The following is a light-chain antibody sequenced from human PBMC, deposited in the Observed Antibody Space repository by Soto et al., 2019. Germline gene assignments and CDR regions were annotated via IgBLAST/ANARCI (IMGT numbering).Light chain of an antibody. CDR1: SSDVGGYNY. J-gene: IGLJ2*01. CDR2: EVS. V-gene: IGLV2-14*01. CDR3: ASYTRTTTLV. Sequence: QSVLTQPASVSGSPGQSITISCTGTSSDVGGYNYVSWYQQHPGKAPKLMIYEVSNRPSGVSYRFSGSKSGNTASLTISGLQAEDEADYYCASYTRTTTLVFGGGTQLTVL.